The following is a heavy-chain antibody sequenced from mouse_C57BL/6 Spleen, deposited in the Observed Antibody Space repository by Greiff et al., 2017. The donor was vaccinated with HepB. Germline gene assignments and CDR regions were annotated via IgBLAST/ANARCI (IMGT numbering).Heavy chain of an antibody. CDR2: IYPRSGNT. J-gene: IGHJ2*01. CDR1: GYTFTSYG. V-gene: IGHV1-81*01. Sequence: QVQLQQSGAELARRGASVKLSCTASGYTFTSYGISWVKQGTGQGLELIGEIYPRSGNTYYNEKFKGKATLTADKSSSTAYMELRSLTSEDSAVYFCAREDVTTVVARFDYWGQGTTLTVSS. D-gene: IGHD1-1*01. CDR3: AREDVTTVVARFDY.